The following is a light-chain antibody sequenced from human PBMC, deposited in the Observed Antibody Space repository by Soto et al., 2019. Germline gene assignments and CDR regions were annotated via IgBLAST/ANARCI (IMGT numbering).Light chain of an antibody. V-gene: IGKV3-15*01. J-gene: IGKJ2*01. Sequence: EIVMTQSPATLSVSPGERATLSCRASQSVSSNLAWYQQKPGQPPRLLTYGASTRATGIPARFSGSGSGTDFTLTISSLQSEDFAVYYCQQYNNWPPYTFGQGTKLEIK. CDR2: GAS. CDR3: QQYNNWPPYT. CDR1: QSVSSN.